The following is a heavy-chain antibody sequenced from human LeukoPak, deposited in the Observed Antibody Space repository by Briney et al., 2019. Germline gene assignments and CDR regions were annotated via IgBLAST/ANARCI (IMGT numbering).Heavy chain of an antibody. J-gene: IGHJ5*01. CDR2: ISYDGSYK. V-gene: IGHV3-30*04. Sequence: GRSLRLSCAASGFTFSNFAMHWVRQAPGKGLEWVAVISYDGSYKIYADSVKGRFTISRDNSKNTLHLQMDSLRTEDTAVYYCARDPSYYGSGTLDSWGHGTLVTVSS. CDR3: ARDPSYYGSGTLDS. D-gene: IGHD3-10*01. CDR1: GFTFSNFA.